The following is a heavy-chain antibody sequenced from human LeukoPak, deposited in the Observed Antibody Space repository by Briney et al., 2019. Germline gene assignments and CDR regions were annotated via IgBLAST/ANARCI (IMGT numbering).Heavy chain of an antibody. Sequence: PGGSLRLSCATSGFSFSAYGMHWVRQAPGKGLEWVAYIWYDASNKDYASSVKGRFTISRDNSKNTLYLQMNSLKAEDTAVYYCARVPGYNWGQGTLVTVSS. CDR1: GFSFSAYG. CDR2: IWYDASNK. D-gene: IGHD1-1*01. CDR3: ARVPGYN. V-gene: IGHV3-33*01. J-gene: IGHJ4*02.